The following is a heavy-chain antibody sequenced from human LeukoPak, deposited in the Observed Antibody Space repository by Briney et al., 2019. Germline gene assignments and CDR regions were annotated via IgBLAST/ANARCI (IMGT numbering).Heavy chain of an antibody. J-gene: IGHJ4*02. V-gene: IGHV1-2*02. CDR3: AAHPVNYYDSSNIDY. CDR1: GYTFTGYY. Sequence: ASVKVSCKASGYTFTGYYMHWVRQAPGQGLEWMGWINPNSGGTNYAQKFQGRVTMTRDTSISTAYMELSRLRSDDTAVYYCAAHPVNYYDSSNIDYWGQGTLVTVSS. CDR2: INPNSGGT. D-gene: IGHD3-22*01.